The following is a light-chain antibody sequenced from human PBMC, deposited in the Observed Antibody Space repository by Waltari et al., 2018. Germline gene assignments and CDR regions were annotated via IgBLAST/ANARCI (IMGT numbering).Light chain of an antibody. V-gene: IGKV3-15*01. CDR1: QGVSSN. Sequence: EIVMTQSPATLSVSPGARATLSCRASQGVSSNLAWYQQKPGQAPRLLSEGASTRATGIPARFSGSGSGTEFTLTISSLQSEDFAVYYRQQYNNWPRTFGQGTKVEIK. J-gene: IGKJ1*01. CDR2: GAS. CDR3: QQYNNWPRT.